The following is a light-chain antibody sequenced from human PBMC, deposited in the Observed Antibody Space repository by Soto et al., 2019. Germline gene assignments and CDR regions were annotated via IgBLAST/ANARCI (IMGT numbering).Light chain of an antibody. CDR3: QQYNSYSYT. CDR2: KAS. CDR1: QSISSW. V-gene: IGKV1-5*03. J-gene: IGKJ2*01. Sequence: DIQMTQSTSTLSASVGDRVTITCRASQSISSWLAWYQQKPGKAPKLLIYKASSLESGVPSRFSGSASGTEFTLTIISLQPDDFGTYYCQQYNSYSYTFGQGTKLEIK.